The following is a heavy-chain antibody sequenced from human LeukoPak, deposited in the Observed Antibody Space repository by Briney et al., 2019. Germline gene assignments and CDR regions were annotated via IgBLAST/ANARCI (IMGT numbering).Heavy chain of an antibody. Sequence: ASVKVSCKASGYTFTSYYMHWVRQAPGQGLEWMGIINPSGGSTSYAQKFQGRVTMTRDTSTSTVYMELSSLRSEDTAVYYCARFLRYSPNYYYYGMDVWGQGTTVTVSS. J-gene: IGHJ6*02. V-gene: IGHV1-46*01. CDR3: ARFLRYSPNYYYYGMDV. D-gene: IGHD5-18*01. CDR2: INPSGGST. CDR1: GYTFTSYY.